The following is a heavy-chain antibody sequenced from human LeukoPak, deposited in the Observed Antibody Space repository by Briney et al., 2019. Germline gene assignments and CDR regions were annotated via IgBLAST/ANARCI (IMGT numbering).Heavy chain of an antibody. CDR3: VRHPRGGPYFDY. CDR1: GGSVSSAHYY. V-gene: IGHV4-61*01. D-gene: IGHD3-16*01. CDR2: IYYSGST. Sequence: SETLSLTCSVSGGSVSSAHYYWSWVRQPPGKGLEWIGYIYYSGSTTYNPSLKSRVTISVDTSKNQFSLKLTSVTAADTGVYYCVRHPRGGPYFDYWGQGTLVTVSS. J-gene: IGHJ4*02.